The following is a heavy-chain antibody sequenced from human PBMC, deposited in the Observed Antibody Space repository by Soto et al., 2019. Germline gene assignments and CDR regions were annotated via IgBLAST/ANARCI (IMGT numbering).Heavy chain of an antibody. CDR2: IKQDGSEK. D-gene: IGHD3-22*01. CDR3: AREIYDDNDSSGFDH. Sequence: GGSLRLSCAASGLTFSSYWMSWVRQAPGKGLEWVANIKQDGSEKYYVDSVKGRFTISRDNAKNSLYLQMNSLRAEDTAVYYCAREIYDDNDSSGFDHWGQGTLVTVSS. J-gene: IGHJ4*02. CDR1: GLTFSSYW. V-gene: IGHV3-7*01.